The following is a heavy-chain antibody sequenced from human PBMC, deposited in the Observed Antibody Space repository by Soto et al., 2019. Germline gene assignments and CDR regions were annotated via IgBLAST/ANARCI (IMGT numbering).Heavy chain of an antibody. CDR1: STPICISTYS. V-gene: IGHV4-39*01. D-gene: IGHD3-22*01. CDR2: IYYSGST. CDR3: ARLVYDSSGYRPG. Sequence: PSAILSLTRSVTSTPICISTYSWASIRQPPGKGLEWIGSIYYSGSTYYNPSLNSRVTVSVDTSKNQFSLKLSSVTAADTAVYYCARLVYDSSGYRPGWGQGTLVTVS. J-gene: IGHJ4*02.